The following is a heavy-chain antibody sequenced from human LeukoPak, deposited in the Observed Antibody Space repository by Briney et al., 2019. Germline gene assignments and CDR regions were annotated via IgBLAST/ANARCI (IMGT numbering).Heavy chain of an antibody. CDR2: FDPEDGET. J-gene: IGHJ5*02. CDR3: ATAGDDSSGLYNWFDP. V-gene: IGHV1-24*01. Sequence: GASVKVSCKVSGYTLTELSMHWVRQAPGKGLEWMGGFDPEDGETIYAQKFQGRVTMTEDTSTDTAYMELSSLRSEDTAVYYCATAGDDSSGLYNWFDPWGQGTLVTVSS. D-gene: IGHD3-22*01. CDR1: GYTLTELS.